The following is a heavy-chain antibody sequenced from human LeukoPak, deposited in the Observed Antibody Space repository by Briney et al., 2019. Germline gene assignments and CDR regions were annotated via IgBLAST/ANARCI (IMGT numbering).Heavy chain of an antibody. V-gene: IGHV1-2*02. Sequence: GASVKVSCKASGYTFTGYYMHWVRQAPGPGLEWMGWINPNSGGTNYAQKFQGRVTMTRDTSISTAYMELSRLRSDDTAVYYCAREYYDSSGYYPGPLDYWGQGTLVTVSS. CDR1: GYTFTGYY. CDR2: INPNSGGT. D-gene: IGHD3-22*01. CDR3: AREYYDSSGYYPGPLDY. J-gene: IGHJ4*02.